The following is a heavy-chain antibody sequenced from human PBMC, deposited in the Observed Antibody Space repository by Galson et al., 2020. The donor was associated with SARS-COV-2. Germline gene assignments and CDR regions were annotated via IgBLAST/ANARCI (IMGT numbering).Heavy chain of an antibody. Sequence: SETLSLTCTVSGGSVSSGDYYWSWVRRPPGKGLEWIGYVYYTGTTKYKSYLTSRVTISVDMSKNQFSLRLRSVTSADTAVYYCARDVLDHSTSTSYYFDLWGRGALVTVSS. CDR1: GGSVSSGDYY. J-gene: IGHJ2*01. CDR2: VYYTGTT. CDR3: ARDVLDHSTSTSYYFDL. D-gene: IGHD2-2*01. V-gene: IGHV4-61*08.